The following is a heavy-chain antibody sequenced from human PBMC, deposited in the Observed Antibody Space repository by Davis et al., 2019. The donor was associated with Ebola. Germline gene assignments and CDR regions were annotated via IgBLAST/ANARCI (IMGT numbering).Heavy chain of an antibody. CDR3: ARGPFTMIVVPSHYYYYMDV. V-gene: IGHV4-59*12. CDR2: IYYSGST. D-gene: IGHD3-22*01. CDR1: GGSISSYY. Sequence: PSETLSLTCTVSGGSISSYYWSWIRQPPGKGLEWIGYIYYSGSTNYNPSLKSRVTISVDTSKNQFSLKLSSVTAADTAVYYCARGPFTMIVVPSHYYYYMDVWGKGTTVTVSS. J-gene: IGHJ6*03.